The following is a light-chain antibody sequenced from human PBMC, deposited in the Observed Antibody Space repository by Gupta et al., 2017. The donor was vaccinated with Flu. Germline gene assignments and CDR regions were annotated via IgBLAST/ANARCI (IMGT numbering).Light chain of an antibody. CDR1: RSNVGSNA. V-gene: IGLV1-44*01. J-gene: IGLJ1*01. CDR3: AAWDDSLNGHYV. CDR2: DNN. Sequence: SVLAQPPSASGTPGQRVTISCSGSRSNVGSNAVHWYQQVPGTAPKLLIYDNNQRPSGVPDRFSGSKSGTSASLAISGLQSEDEADYYCAAWDDSLNGHYVFGTGTEVTVL.